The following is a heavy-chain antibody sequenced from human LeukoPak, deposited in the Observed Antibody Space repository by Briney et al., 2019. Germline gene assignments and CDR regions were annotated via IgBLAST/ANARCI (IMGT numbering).Heavy chain of an antibody. Sequence: ASVKVSCKACVYTFTSYDINWVRQGTGQGLEWMGGMNPNSGNTGYAQKFQGRVTMTRKTSISTAYMELSSLRSEDTAVYYCARGLTNYGSGKNFDYWGQGTLVTVSS. CDR1: VYTFTSYD. CDR2: MNPNSGNT. V-gene: IGHV1-8*01. J-gene: IGHJ4*02. CDR3: ARGLTNYGSGKNFDY. D-gene: IGHD3-10*01.